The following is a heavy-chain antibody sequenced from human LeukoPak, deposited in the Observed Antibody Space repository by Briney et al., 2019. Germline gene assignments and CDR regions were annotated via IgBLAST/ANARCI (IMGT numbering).Heavy chain of an antibody. CDR1: GGSFSGYC. D-gene: IGHD6-13*01. CDR3: ARGRQPGHNWFDP. J-gene: IGHJ5*02. CDR2: INHSGST. V-gene: IGHV4-34*01. Sequence: SETLSLTCAVYGGSFSGYCWSWIRQPPGKGLEWIGEINHSGSTNYNPSLKSRVTISVDTSKNQFSLNLSSVTAADTAVYYCARGRQPGHNWFDPWGQGTLVTVSS.